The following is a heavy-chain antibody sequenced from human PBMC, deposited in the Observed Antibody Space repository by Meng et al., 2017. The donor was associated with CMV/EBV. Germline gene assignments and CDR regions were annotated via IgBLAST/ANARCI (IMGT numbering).Heavy chain of an antibody. Sequence: SETLSLTCAISGDSVSSNSAAWNWIRQSPSRGLEWLGRTYYRPKWYNDYAVSVKSRITINPDTSKNQFSLQLNSVTPEDTAVYYCARGHGVGATYYYYYGMDVWGQGTTVTVSS. V-gene: IGHV6-1*01. CDR1: GDSVSSNSAA. CDR3: ARGHGVGATYYYYYGMDV. CDR2: TYYRPKWYN. J-gene: IGHJ6*02. D-gene: IGHD1-26*01.